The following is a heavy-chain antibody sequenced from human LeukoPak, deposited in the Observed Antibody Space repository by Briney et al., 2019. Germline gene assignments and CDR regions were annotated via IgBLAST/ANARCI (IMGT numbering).Heavy chain of an antibody. CDR1: GFTFSSYG. CDR3: ESTNGVAAAGLLLDY. CDR2: IRYDGSNK. Sequence: GGSLRLSCAAPGFTFSSYGMHWVRQAPGKGLEWVAFIRYDGSNKYYADSVKGRFTISRDNSKNTLYLQMNSLRAEDTAVYYCESTNGVAAAGLLLDYWGQGTLVTVSS. V-gene: IGHV3-30*02. J-gene: IGHJ4*02. D-gene: IGHD6-13*01.